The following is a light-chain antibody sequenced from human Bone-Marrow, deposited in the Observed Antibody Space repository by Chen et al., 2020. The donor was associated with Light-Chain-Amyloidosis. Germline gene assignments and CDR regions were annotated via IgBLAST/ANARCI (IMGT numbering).Light chain of an antibody. V-gene: IGLV2-14*01. Sequence: QSALTQPASVSGSPGQSITLSCTGTSSDVGGYNYVSWYQQNPGKAPKLMIYDVINRPSGVSNRFSGSKSGNTASLTISGLQAEDEADYYCSSYTSSTTVVFGGGTKLTVL. CDR1: SSDVGGYNY. CDR2: DVI. CDR3: SSYTSSTTVV. J-gene: IGLJ3*02.